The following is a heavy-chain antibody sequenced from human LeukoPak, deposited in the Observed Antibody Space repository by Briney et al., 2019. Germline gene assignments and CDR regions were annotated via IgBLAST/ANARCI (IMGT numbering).Heavy chain of an antibody. D-gene: IGHD3-10*01. Sequence: SETLSLTCTVSGGSISSGDYYWSWIRQPPGKGLEWIGYIYYSGSTYYNPSLKSRVTISVDTSKNQFSLKLSSVTAADTAVYYCASWRVGSGSYADWGQGTLVTVSS. J-gene: IGHJ4*02. CDR2: IYYSGST. CDR3: ASWRVGSGSYAD. CDR1: GGSISSGDYY. V-gene: IGHV4-30-4*01.